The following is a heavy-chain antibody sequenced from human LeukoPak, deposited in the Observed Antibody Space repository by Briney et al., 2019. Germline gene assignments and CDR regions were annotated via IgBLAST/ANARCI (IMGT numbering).Heavy chain of an antibody. CDR2: IYHSGTT. J-gene: IGHJ5*02. CDR3: ARAPLPLPFKGNFFDP. V-gene: IGHV4-38-2*02. Sequence: PSETLSLTCTVSGYSISSGYYWGWIRQPPGKGLEWIGSIYHSGTTHYNPSLESRVTISVDTSKNHFSLKLSSVTAADTAVYYCARAPLPLPFKGNFFDPWGQGTLVTVSS. CDR1: GYSISSGYY.